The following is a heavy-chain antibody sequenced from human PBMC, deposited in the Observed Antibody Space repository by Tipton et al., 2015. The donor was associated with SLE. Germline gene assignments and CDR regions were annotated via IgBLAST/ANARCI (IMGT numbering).Heavy chain of an antibody. CDR2: ISYDGSNK. J-gene: IGHJ6*03. CDR3: AKGEQQQLVYYYYYMDV. Sequence: SLRLSCAASGFTFSSYAMHWVRQAPGKGLEWVAVISYDGSNKYYADSVKGRFTISRDNSKNTLYLQMNSLRAEDTAVYYCAKGEQQQLVYYYYYMDVWGKGTTVTVSS. D-gene: IGHD6-13*01. CDR1: GFTFSSYA. V-gene: IGHV3-30*04.